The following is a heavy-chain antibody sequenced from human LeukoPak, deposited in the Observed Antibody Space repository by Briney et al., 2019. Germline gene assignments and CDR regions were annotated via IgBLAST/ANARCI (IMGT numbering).Heavy chain of an antibody. CDR1: GFTFSSYA. D-gene: IGHD2/OR15-2a*01. CDR2: INNGGTT. V-gene: IGHV3-23*01. Sequence: RPGGSLRLSCAASGFTFSSYAKSWVRQAPEKGLEWVSDINNGGTTYYADSVKGRFTISRDNSKSTLYLQMNSLRAEDTAVYYCAKRNLYYFDSWGQGTMVTVSS. J-gene: IGHJ4*02. CDR3: AKRNLYYFDS.